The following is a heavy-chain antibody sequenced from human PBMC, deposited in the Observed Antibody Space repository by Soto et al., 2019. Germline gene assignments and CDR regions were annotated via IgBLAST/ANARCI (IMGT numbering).Heavy chain of an antibody. CDR3: AREGPAPYDYDGMDV. CDR1: GYSFTTYG. J-gene: IGHJ6*02. Sequence: QVQLVQSGGEVKKPGASVKVSCKTSGYSFTTYGIIWVRQAPGQGLEWMGWISAYNGNTNYAQKLQDRVTMTTDTPTSTASMELRSLRSDDTAVYYCAREGPAPYDYDGMDVWGQGSTVTVSS. CDR2: ISAYNGNT. V-gene: IGHV1-18*01.